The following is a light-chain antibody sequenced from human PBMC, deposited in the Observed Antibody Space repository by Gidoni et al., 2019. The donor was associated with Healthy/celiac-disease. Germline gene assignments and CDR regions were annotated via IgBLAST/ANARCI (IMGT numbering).Light chain of an antibody. J-gene: IGKJ5*01. CDR2: DAS. V-gene: IGKV1-5*01. Sequence: DLQMTQSPSTLSASVGDRVTITCRASQSISSWLAWYQQKPGKAPKLLIYDASSLESGVPSRFSGSGSGTEFTLTISSLQPDDFATYYCQQYNSFSITFGQETRLEIK. CDR1: QSISSW. CDR3: QQYNSFSIT.